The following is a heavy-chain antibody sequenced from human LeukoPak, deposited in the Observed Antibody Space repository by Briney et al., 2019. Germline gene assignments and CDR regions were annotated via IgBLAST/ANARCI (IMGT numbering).Heavy chain of an antibody. Sequence: ASVKVSCKASVYTFTGYYVHWVRQAPGQGLEWMGWINPNSAGTQYAQKFQGRVTMTRDTSSSTACMELSRLKSDDTAVYYCATYSGPLGYWGQGTLVTVSS. D-gene: IGHD6-19*01. CDR1: VYTFTGYY. CDR2: INPNSAGT. CDR3: ATYSGPLGY. V-gene: IGHV1-2*02. J-gene: IGHJ4*02.